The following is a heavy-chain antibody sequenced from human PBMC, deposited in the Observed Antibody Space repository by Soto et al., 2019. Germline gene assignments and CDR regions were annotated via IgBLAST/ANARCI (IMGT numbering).Heavy chain of an antibody. CDR3: TRGVPSTAYFDY. CDR2: IIPMLGTA. J-gene: IGHJ4*02. CDR1: GGTFSSSA. V-gene: IGHV1-69*06. D-gene: IGHD3-10*01. Sequence: QVRLVQSGAEVKKPGSSVKVSCKASGGTFSSSALNWVRQAPGQGLEWMGGIIPMLGTANYAQKFQGRVTITADKSTKTAYMELSSLRSEDTAVYYCTRGVPSTAYFDYWGQGTLVTVSS.